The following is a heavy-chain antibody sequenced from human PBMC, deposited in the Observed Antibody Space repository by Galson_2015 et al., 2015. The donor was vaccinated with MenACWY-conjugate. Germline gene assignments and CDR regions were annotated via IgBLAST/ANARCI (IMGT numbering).Heavy chain of an antibody. CDR1: GFTFSSYS. Sequence: SLRLSCAASGFTFSSYSMNWVRQAPGKGLEWVSYISSSSSTIYYADSVKGRFTISRDNAKNSLYLQMNSLRAEDTAVYYCARVDGDYEFRWFDPWGQGTLVTVSS. D-gene: IGHD4-17*01. J-gene: IGHJ5*02. CDR2: ISSSSSTI. CDR3: ARVDGDYEFRWFDP. V-gene: IGHV3-48*01.